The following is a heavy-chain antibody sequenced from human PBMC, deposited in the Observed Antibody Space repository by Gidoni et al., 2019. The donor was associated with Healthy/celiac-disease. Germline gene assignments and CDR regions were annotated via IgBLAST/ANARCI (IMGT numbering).Heavy chain of an antibody. CDR2: ISGSGGST. D-gene: IGHD6-19*01. J-gene: IGHJ6*02. V-gene: IGHV3-23*01. CDR1: RFSFCLYA. Sequence: ELQLLESGGGLLQPGGFLSLSRSASRFSFCLYAMTCLRQAPGKGQGKGMEWVSAISGSGGSTYYADSVKGRFTISRDNSKNTLYLQMNSLRAEDTAVYYCAKDSPVAVAGRYRDYYYYGMDVCGQGTTVTVSS. CDR3: AKDSPVAVAGRYRDYYYYGMDV.